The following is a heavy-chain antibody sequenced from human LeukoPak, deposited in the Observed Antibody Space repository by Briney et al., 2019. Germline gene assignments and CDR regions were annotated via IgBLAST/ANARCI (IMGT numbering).Heavy chain of an antibody. CDR1: GGSITSYY. CDR3: ARELSRGVVIGYFDY. CDR2: IYTSGST. Sequence: PSETLSLTCTVSGGSITSYYWSWIRQPAGKGLEWIGRIYTSGSTNYNPSLKSRVTMSVDTSKNQFSLKLSSVTAADTAVYYCARELSRGVVIGYFDYWGQGSLVTVSS. J-gene: IGHJ4*02. V-gene: IGHV4-4*07. D-gene: IGHD3-3*01.